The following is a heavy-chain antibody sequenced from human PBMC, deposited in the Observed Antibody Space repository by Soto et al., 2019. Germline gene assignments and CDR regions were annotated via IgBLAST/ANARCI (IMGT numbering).Heavy chain of an antibody. CDR2: ISTYSGDT. Sequence: ASVKVSCKASGYTFITYDISWVRRAPGQGLEWMGWISTYSGDTKYAQKFQGRVTMTTDTSTTTAYLELRSLRSDDTAVYYCARHHGPTTSENWFDPWGQGTLVTVSS. CDR1: GYTFITYD. V-gene: IGHV1-18*01. CDR3: ARHHGPTTSENWFDP. J-gene: IGHJ5*02. D-gene: IGHD5-12*01.